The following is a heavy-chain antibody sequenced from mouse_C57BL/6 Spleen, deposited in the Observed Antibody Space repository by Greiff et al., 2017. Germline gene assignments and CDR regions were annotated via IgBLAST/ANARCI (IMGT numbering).Heavy chain of an antibody. V-gene: IGHV3-8*01. CDR3: ARYTEEDGYPGYFDY. CDR1: GYSITSDY. D-gene: IGHD2-3*01. CDR2: ISYSGST. J-gene: IGHJ2*01. Sequence: VQLQQSGPGLAKPSQTLSLTCSVTGYSITSDYWNWIQKFPGNKLEYMGYISYSGSTYYNPSLKSRISITRDTSKNQYYLQLNSVTTEDTATYYCARYTEEDGYPGYFDYWGQGTTLTVSS.